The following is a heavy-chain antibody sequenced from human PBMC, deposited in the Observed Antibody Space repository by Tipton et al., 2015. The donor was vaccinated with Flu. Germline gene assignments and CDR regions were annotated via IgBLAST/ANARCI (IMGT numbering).Heavy chain of an antibody. Sequence: QLVQSGAEVKKPGESLKISCKGSGDTFTNYWIAWVRQMPGKGLEWMGIIYPGDPDTRYSPSFQGQVTISADKSIPTAYLQWSSLKAWDPALYYCARPSTKDNSHGFVPWGQGTLVAVSS. CDR3: ARPSTKDNSHGFVP. CDR2: IYPGDPDT. D-gene: IGHD1-1*01. J-gene: IGHJ5*02. V-gene: IGHV5-51*01. CDR1: GDTFTNYW.